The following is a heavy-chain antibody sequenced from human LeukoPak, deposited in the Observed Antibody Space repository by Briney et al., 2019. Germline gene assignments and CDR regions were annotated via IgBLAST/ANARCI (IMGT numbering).Heavy chain of an antibody. V-gene: IGHV1-69*04. CDR3: ASGIVSSSSWYEDGDYYYMDV. CDR2: IIPILGIA. D-gene: IGHD6-13*01. CDR1: GGTFSSYA. J-gene: IGHJ6*03. Sequence: GASVKVSCKASGGTFSSYAISWVRQAPGQGLEWMGRIIPILGIANYAQKFQGRVTITADKSTSTAYMELSSLRSEDTAVYYCASGIVSSSSWYEDGDYYYMDVWGKGTTVTVSS.